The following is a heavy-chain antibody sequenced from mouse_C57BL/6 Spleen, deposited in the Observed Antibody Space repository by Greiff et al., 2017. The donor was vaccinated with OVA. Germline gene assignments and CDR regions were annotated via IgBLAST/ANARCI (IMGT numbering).Heavy chain of an antibody. Sequence: VQLKQSGAELVRPGASVKLSCTASGFNIKDDYMHWVKQRPEQGLEWIGWIDPENGDSEYASKFQGKATITADTSSNTAYLQLSSLTSEDTAVYYCTTPVSGTSYAMDYWGQGTSVTVSS. CDR1: GFNIKDDY. CDR3: TTPVSGTSYAMDY. CDR2: IDPENGDS. V-gene: IGHV14-4*01. D-gene: IGHD5-1*01. J-gene: IGHJ4*01.